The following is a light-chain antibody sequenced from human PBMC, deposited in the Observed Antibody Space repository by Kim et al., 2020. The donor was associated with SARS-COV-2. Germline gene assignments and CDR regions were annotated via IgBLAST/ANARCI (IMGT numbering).Light chain of an antibody. CDR3: QQLHSYPRT. CDR2: AAS. Sequence: DIQLTQSPSFLSASVGDRVTIPCRASQGISSYLAWYQQKPGKAPKILIYAASTLQIGVPSRFSGSGSGTEFTLTISSLQPEDFATYYCQQLHSYPRTFGQGTKVDIK. CDR1: QGISSY. V-gene: IGKV1-9*01. J-gene: IGKJ1*01.